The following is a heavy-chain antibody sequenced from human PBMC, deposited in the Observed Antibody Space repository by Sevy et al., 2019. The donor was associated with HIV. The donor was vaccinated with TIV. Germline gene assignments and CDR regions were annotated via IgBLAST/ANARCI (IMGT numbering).Heavy chain of an antibody. J-gene: IGHJ4*02. Sequence: GGSLRLSCSVSGFTFNYYGMYWVRQAPGKGLQYVSGISSNGDSTDYADSVKGRFIISRDNSKNTLYLQMNSLRAEDTAVYYCVREGVPAAIGFDYWGQGTLVTVSS. D-gene: IGHD2-2*01. V-gene: IGHV3-64*04. CDR3: VREGVPAAIGFDY. CDR1: GFTFNYYG. CDR2: ISSNGDST.